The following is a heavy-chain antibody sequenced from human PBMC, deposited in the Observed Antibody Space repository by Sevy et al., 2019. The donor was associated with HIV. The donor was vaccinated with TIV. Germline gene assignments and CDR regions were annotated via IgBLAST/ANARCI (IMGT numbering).Heavy chain of an antibody. CDR1: GYTLTELS. V-gene: IGHV1-24*01. CDR2: FDPEDGET. J-gene: IGHJ3*02. Sequence: ASVKVSCKVSGYTLTELSMHWVRQAPGKGLEWMGGFDPEDGETIYAQKFQGRVTMTEDTSTDTAYMELSSLRSEDTAVYYCATASGSYQLRGDAFDIRGQGTMVTVSS. CDR3: ATASGSYQLRGDAFDI. D-gene: IGHD1-26*01.